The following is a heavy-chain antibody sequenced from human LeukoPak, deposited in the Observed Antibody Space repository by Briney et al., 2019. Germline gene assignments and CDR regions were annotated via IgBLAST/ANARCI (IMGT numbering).Heavy chain of an antibody. J-gene: IGHJ4*02. Sequence: GGSLRLSCAASGFTFSSYTMNWVRQPPGKGLEWVSNIGTSSTTRYYADSVKGRFTISRDNAKNSLYLQMNSLRAEDTAVYYCAREQQLVSGNGFDYWGQGTLVTVSS. CDR1: GFTFSSYT. D-gene: IGHD6-13*01. V-gene: IGHV3-48*04. CDR2: IGTSSTTR. CDR3: AREQQLVSGNGFDY.